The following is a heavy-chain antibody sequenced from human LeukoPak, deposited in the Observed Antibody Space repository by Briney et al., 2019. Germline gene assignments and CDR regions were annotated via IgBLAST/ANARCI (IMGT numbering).Heavy chain of an antibody. V-gene: IGHV1-18*01. CDR3: ARVAPNRRYCSGGSCLNYFDY. Sequence: VASVTVSFKAFGYTFTNYGISWVRQAPGQGLEWMGWIRGYNGNKNYAQKLQGRVTMTTDTSTSTVYMEMRSLRSDDSAVYYCARVAPNRRYCSGGSCLNYFDYWGQGTLVTVSS. CDR1: GYTFTNYG. CDR2: IRGYNGNK. D-gene: IGHD2-15*01. J-gene: IGHJ4*02.